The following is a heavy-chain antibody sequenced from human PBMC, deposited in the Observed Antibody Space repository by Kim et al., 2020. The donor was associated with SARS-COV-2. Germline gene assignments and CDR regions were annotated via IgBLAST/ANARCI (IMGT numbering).Heavy chain of an antibody. CDR3: ARDRMRSSGPYYVWDS. CDR2: ISGYNGNT. D-gene: IGHD1-26*01. V-gene: IGHV1-18*04. Sequence: ASVKVSCKTSGYTFTSYGISWVRQAPGQGLEWMGRISGYNGNTNYVQKLQGRVIMTTDTSTSTAYMELGSLRSDDTAVYYCARDRMRSSGPYYVWDSWGQGNLVPVSS. J-gene: IGHJ1*01. CDR1: GYTFTSYG.